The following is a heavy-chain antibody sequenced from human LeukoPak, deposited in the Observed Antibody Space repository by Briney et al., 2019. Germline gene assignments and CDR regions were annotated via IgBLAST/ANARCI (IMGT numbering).Heavy chain of an antibody. J-gene: IGHJ3*02. Sequence: SETLSLTCAVSGGSISSSNWWSWVRQPPGKGLEWIGEIYHSGSTNYNPSLKSRVTISVDKSKNQFSLKLSSVTAADTAVYYCARDLGITFGGVIVPRHAFDIWGQGTMVTVSS. CDR3: ARDLGITFGGVIVPRHAFDI. CDR2: IYHSGST. V-gene: IGHV4-4*02. CDR1: GGSISSSNW. D-gene: IGHD3-16*02.